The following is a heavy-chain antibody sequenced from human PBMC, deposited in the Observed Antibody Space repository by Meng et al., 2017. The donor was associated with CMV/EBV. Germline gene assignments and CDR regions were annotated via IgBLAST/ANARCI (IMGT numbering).Heavy chain of an antibody. J-gene: IGHJ4*02. CDR1: GFTVSSNY. D-gene: IGHD3-3*01. V-gene: IGHV3-53*01. CDR2: IYSGGST. CDR3: ARGRHGVVAATMYY. Sequence: GGSLRLSCAASGFTVSSNYMSWVRQAPGKGLEWVSVIYSGGSTYYADSVKGRFTISRDNSKNTLYLQMNSLRAEDTAVYYCARGRHGVVAATMYYWGQGTLVTVSS.